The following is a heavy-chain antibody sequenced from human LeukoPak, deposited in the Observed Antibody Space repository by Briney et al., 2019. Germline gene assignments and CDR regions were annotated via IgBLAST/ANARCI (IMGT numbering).Heavy chain of an antibody. V-gene: IGHV4-34*01. CDR3: ARDSGSYYLDY. CDR1: GGSFSGYY. CDR2: INHSGST. Sequence: PSETLSLTCAVYGGSFSGYYRSWIRQPPGKGLEWIGEINHSGSTNYNPSLKSRVTISVDTSKNQFSLKLSSVTAADTAVHYCARDSGSYYLDYWGQGTLVTVSS. D-gene: IGHD1-26*01. J-gene: IGHJ4*02.